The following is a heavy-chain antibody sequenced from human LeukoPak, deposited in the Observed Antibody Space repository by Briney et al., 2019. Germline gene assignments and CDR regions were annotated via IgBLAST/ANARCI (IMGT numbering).Heavy chain of an antibody. D-gene: IGHD3-22*01. J-gene: IGHJ5*02. Sequence: PSETLSLTCTVSGGSISSSSYYWGWIRQPPGKGLEWIGSIYYSGSPYYNPSLKSRVTISVDTSKKQFSLKLSSVTAADTAVYYCARDVSGYAWFDPWGQGTLVTVSS. V-gene: IGHV4-39*02. CDR1: GGSISSSSYY. CDR2: IYYSGSP. CDR3: ARDVSGYAWFDP.